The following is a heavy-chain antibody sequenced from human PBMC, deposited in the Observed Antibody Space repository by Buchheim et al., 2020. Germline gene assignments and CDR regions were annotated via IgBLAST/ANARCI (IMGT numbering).Heavy chain of an antibody. J-gene: IGHJ4*02. D-gene: IGHD3-16*02. Sequence: QVQLQESGPGLVKPSETLSLTCTVSGGSISSYYWSWIRQPPGKGLEWIGYIYYSGSTNYNPSLKSRVTISVDTSKNQFSLKLSSVTAADTAVYYCARELAGGLHYDYIWGSYRYFDYWGQGTL. CDR3: ARELAGGLHYDYIWGSYRYFDY. V-gene: IGHV4-59*01. CDR1: GGSISSYY. CDR2: IYYSGST.